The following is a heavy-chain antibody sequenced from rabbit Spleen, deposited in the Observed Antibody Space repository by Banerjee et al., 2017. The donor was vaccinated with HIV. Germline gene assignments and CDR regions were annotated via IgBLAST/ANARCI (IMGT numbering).Heavy chain of an antibody. J-gene: IGHJ4*01. CDR2: INTATGKG. CDR1: GLSFSDRDV. Sequence: QELLEESGGGLVKPGGSLTLSCKASGLSFSDRDVMCWVRQAPGKGLEWIACINTATGKGVYANWAKGRFAISKTSSTTVTLQMTSLADADTATYFCARAYASAIGVYIQYFNLWGPGTLVTVS. V-gene: IGHV1S45*01. D-gene: IGHD1-1*01. CDR3: ARAYASAIGVYIQYFNL.